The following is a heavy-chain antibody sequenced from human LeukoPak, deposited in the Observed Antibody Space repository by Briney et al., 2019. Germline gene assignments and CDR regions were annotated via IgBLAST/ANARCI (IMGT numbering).Heavy chain of an antibody. CDR1: GFDFTIYS. J-gene: IGHJ4*02. CDR3: TRVGTSGYTADY. D-gene: IGHD5-12*01. Sequence: PGGSLRLSCAASGFDFTIYSITWVRQAPGKGLEWISYISSSSRYIYFADSVKGRFTVSRDNAQNLVSLQMNSLRAEDTAVYFCTRVGTSGYTADYWGQGTRVTVSS. CDR2: ISSSSRYI. V-gene: IGHV3-21*05.